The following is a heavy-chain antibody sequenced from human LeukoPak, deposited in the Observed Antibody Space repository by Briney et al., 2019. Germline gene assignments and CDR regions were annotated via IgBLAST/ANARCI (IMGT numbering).Heavy chain of an antibody. Sequence: GGSLRLSCAASGFVFSNYWMTWARQAPGKGLEGVASINDGGSGKYYVDSVKGRFTISRDNAQKSLYLEMHSLRAEDTAVYFCARAVTSTEGYWGQGTLVTVSS. J-gene: IGHJ4*02. CDR3: ARAVTSTEGY. V-gene: IGHV3-7*03. CDR1: GFVFSNYW. D-gene: IGHD4-17*01. CDR2: INDGGSGK.